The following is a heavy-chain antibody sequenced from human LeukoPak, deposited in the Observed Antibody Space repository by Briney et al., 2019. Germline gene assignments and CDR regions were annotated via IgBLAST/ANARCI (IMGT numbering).Heavy chain of an antibody. D-gene: IGHD3-3*01. CDR1: GFTFSSYS. CDR3: ARDFCSGYAIFDY. J-gene: IGHJ4*02. V-gene: IGHV3-48*04. Sequence: GGSLRLSCAASGFTFSSYSMNWVRQAPGKGLEWVSYISSSSSTIYYADSVKGRFTISRDNAKNSLYLQMNSLRAEDTAVYYCARDFCSGYAIFDYWGQGTLVTVSS. CDR2: ISSSSSTI.